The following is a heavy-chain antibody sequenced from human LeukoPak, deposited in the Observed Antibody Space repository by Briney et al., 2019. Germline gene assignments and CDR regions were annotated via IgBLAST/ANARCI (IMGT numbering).Heavy chain of an antibody. V-gene: IGHV4-34*01. CDR3: ARGVPAPDY. CDR2: INHSGST. CDR1: GGSFSGYY. D-gene: IGHD4/OR15-4a*01. Sequence: SETLSLTCAVYGGSFSGYYWSWIRQPPGKGLEWIGEINHSGSTNYNPSLKGRVTISVDTSKNQFSLKLSSVTAADTAVYYCARGVPAPDYWGQGTLVTVSS. J-gene: IGHJ4*02.